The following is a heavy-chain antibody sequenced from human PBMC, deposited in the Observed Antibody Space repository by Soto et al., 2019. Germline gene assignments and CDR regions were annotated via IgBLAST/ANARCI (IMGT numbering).Heavy chain of an antibody. J-gene: IGHJ4*02. CDR1: GYTFTSYY. CDR2: INPSGGST. D-gene: IGHD6-13*01. Sequence: QVQLVQSGAEVKKPGASVKVSCKASGYTFTSYYMHWVRQAPGQGLEWMGIINPSGGSTSYAQKFQGRVTMTRDTSTSTVYMELSSLRSEDTAVYYCAREHGQQLVVFDDYYFDYWGQGTLVTVSS. CDR3: AREHGQQLVVFDDYYFDY. V-gene: IGHV1-46*01.